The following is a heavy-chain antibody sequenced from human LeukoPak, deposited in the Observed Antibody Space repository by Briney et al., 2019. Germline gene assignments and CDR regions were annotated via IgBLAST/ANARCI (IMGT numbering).Heavy chain of an antibody. CDR3: ARFNCSSTSCYGDYYYYGMDV. CDR2: IYYSGST. J-gene: IGHJ6*04. D-gene: IGHD2-2*01. CDR1: GGSISSGDYY. Sequence: SETLSLTCTVSGGSISSGDYYWSWIRQPPGKGLEWIGYIYYSGSTYYNPSLKSRVTISVDTSKNQFSLKLGSVTAADTAVYYCARFNCSSTSCYGDYYYYGMDVWGKGTTVTVSS. V-gene: IGHV4-30-4*02.